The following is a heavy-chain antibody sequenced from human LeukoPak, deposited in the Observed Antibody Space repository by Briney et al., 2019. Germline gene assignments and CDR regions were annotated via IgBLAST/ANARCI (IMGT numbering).Heavy chain of an antibody. Sequence: ASVKVSCKVSGYTLTELSMHWVRQAPGKGLEWRGGFDPEDGETIYAQKFQGRVTMTEDTSTDTAYMELSSLRSEDTAVYYCATVHQGSGSYCFDYWGQGTLVTVSS. CDR3: ATVHQGSGSYCFDY. J-gene: IGHJ4*02. CDR2: FDPEDGET. CDR1: GYTLTELS. D-gene: IGHD3-10*01. V-gene: IGHV1-24*01.